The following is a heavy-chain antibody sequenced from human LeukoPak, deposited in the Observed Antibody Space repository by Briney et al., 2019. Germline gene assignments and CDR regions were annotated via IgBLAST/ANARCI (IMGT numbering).Heavy chain of an antibody. CDR2: IKSKTDGGTT. J-gene: IGHJ4*02. V-gene: IGHV3-15*01. CDR1: GFTFSNAW. Sequence: GGSLRLSCAASGFTFSNAWMSWVRQAPGKGLEWVGRIKSKTDGGTTDYAAPVKGRFTISRDDSKSIAYLQMNSLKTEDTAVYYCTRVEAAAGPPLDYWGQGTLVTVSS. D-gene: IGHD6-13*01. CDR3: TRVEAAAGPPLDY.